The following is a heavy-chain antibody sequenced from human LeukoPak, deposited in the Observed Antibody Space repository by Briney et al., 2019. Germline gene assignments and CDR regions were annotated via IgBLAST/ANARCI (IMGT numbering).Heavy chain of an antibody. CDR1: GGTFSSYA. V-gene: IGHV1-69*01. D-gene: IGHD6-13*01. Sequence: ASVKVSCKASGGTFSSYAISWVRQAPGQGLEWMGGITPIFGTANYAQKFQGRVTITADESTSTAYMELSSLRSEDTAVYYCARAVWGSSSWPTQYYYYYYMDVWGKGTTVTVSS. J-gene: IGHJ6*03. CDR3: ARAVWGSSSWPTQYYYYYYMDV. CDR2: ITPIFGTA.